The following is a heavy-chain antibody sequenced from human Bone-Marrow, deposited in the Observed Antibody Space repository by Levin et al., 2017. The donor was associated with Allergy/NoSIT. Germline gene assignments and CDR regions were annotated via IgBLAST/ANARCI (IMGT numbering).Heavy chain of an antibody. CDR1: GFTFGNFA. CDR2: MSYDGSSK. Sequence: SGGSLRLSCAASGFTFGNFAMHWVRLTPGKGLEWVAVMSYDGSSKYYADSVKGRFTISGDSSKNTVYLQMNSVRAEDAAVYYCARAHHPLYRYTGKNSFWYIALWGRGTLVTVSS. J-gene: IGHJ2*01. D-gene: IGHD1-26*01. CDR3: ARAHHPLYRYTGKNSFWYIAL. V-gene: IGHV3-30-3*01.